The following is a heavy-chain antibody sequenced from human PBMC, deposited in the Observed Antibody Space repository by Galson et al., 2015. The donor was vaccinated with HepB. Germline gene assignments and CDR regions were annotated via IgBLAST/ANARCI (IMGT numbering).Heavy chain of an antibody. J-gene: IGHJ4*02. CDR2: IYYSGST. Sequence: ETLSLTCTVSGGSVSSSSYYWGWIRQPPGKGLEWIGSIYYSGSTYYNPSLKSRVTISVDTSKNQFSLKLSSVTAADTAVYYCARGRYSSYPAHYFDYWGQGTLVTVSS. V-gene: IGHV4-39*07. CDR3: ARGRYSSYPAHYFDY. D-gene: IGHD6-13*01. CDR1: GGSVSSSSYY.